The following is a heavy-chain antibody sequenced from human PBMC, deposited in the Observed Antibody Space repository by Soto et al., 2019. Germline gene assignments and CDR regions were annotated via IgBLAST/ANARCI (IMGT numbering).Heavy chain of an antibody. J-gene: IGHJ4*02. CDR3: ARDGIGGTVFRGYLDY. V-gene: IGHV3-33*01. CDR1: GGIFHGYG. CDR2: IRFDGSNE. D-gene: IGHD1-7*01. Sequence: QEQLVESGGGVVQPGTSLRLSCAVPGGIFHGYGMHWVRQAPGKGLEWVAIIRFDGSNEEYADTVKGRFTISRDNSKNTLYLQMNTLGAEDTAVYYCARDGIGGTVFRGYLDYWGRGTVLTVSS.